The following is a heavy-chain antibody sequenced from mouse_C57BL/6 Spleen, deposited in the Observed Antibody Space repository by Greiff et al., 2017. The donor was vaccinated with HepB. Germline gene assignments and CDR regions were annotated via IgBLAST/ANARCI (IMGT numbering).Heavy chain of an antibody. CDR2: IDPETGGT. V-gene: IGHV1-15*01. D-gene: IGHD1-1*01. CDR1: GYTFTDYE. CDR3: TRDYYYGSSYEGYFDV. J-gene: IGHJ1*03. Sequence: LVESGAELVRPGASVTLSCKASGYTFTDYEMHWVKQTPVHGLEWIGAIDPETGGTAYNQKFKGKAILTADKSSSTAYMELRSLTSEDSAVYYCTRDYYYGSSYEGYFDVWGTGTTVTVSS.